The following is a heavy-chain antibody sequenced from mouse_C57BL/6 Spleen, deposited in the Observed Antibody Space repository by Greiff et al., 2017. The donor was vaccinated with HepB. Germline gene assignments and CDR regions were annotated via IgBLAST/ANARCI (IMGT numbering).Heavy chain of an antibody. Sequence: EVQLQQSGAELVRPGSSVKMSCKTSGYTFTSYGINWVKQRPGQGLEWIGYIYIGNGYTEYNEKFKGKATLTSDTSSSTAYMQLSSLTSEDSAIYFCARNPYYYGSSPAWFAYWGQGTLVTVSA. J-gene: IGHJ3*01. CDR3: ARNPYYYGSSPAWFAY. CDR1: GYTFTSYG. D-gene: IGHD1-1*01. CDR2: IYIGNGYT. V-gene: IGHV1-58*01.